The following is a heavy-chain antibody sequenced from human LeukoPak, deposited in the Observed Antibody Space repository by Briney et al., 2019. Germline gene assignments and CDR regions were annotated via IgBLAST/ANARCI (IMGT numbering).Heavy chain of an antibody. CDR1: GYTFTSYY. Sequence: ASVKVSCRASGYTFTSYYMHWVRQAPGQGLEWMGIINPSGGSTSYEQRFQGRVTMTRDKSTSTVYMELSSLKSEDTALYYCALAPEDYYMDVWGKGTTVTVSS. D-gene: IGHD1-14*01. CDR2: INPSGGST. V-gene: IGHV1-46*03. J-gene: IGHJ6*03. CDR3: ALAPEDYYMDV.